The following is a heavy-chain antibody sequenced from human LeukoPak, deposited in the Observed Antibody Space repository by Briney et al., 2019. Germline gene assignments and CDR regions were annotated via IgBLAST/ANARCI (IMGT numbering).Heavy chain of an antibody. Sequence: GGSLRLSCVASGFTFSSYAMSWVRQAPGKGLEWVSAISGSGGSTYYADSVKGRFTISRDNSKNTLYLQMNSLRAGDTAVYYCAKGVAGTWADCDYWGQGTLVTVSS. CDR3: AKGVAGTWADCDY. D-gene: IGHD6-19*01. J-gene: IGHJ4*02. CDR1: GFTFSSYA. V-gene: IGHV3-23*01. CDR2: ISGSGGST.